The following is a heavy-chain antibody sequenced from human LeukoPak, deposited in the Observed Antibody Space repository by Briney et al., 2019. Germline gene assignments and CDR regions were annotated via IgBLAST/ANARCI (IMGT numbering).Heavy chain of an antibody. D-gene: IGHD4-17*01. CDR3: ARVNLHDYGAHFDY. CDR2: IYYSGST. V-gene: IGHV4-30-4*08. CDR1: GGSISSGDYY. Sequence: SQTLSLTCTVSGGSISSGDYYWSWIRQPPGKGLEWIGYIYYSGSTYYNPSLKSRVTISVDTSKNQFSLKLSSVTAADTAVYYCARVNLHDYGAHFDYWGQGTLVTVTS. J-gene: IGHJ4*02.